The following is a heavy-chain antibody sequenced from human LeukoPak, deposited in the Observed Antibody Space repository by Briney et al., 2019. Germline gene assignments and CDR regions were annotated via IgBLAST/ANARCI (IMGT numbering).Heavy chain of an antibody. Sequence: PPGGSLRLSCVAPGFPLTNSWMTWIRQAPEKGLEWVADIKLDGSEEYVDSVKGRFTISRDNAKNSVFLQMKSLTVEDTALYYCAKHRWFHFDSWGQGTLVTVSS. V-gene: IGHV3-7*01. CDR1: GFPLTNSW. D-gene: IGHD3-16*02. J-gene: IGHJ4*02. CDR2: IKLDGSEE. CDR3: AKHRWFHFDS.